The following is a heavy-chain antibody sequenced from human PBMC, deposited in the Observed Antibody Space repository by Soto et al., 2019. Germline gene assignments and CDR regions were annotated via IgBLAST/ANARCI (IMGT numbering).Heavy chain of an antibody. J-gene: IGHJ6*02. V-gene: IGHV3-48*02. CDR1: GFTFSSYG. CDR2: ISKSGTTT. D-gene: IGHD2-2*03. Sequence: EVQLVESGGVLVQPGGSLRLSCVGSGFTFSSYGMNWVRQGPGKGLEWLSSISKSGTTTYYADSVRGRFTISRDNAKNSLFLQMNSVSDLDIAVKYVARDGYCFSVSCSFLPDVWGQVTTVTVSS. CDR3: ARDGYCFSVSCSFLPDV.